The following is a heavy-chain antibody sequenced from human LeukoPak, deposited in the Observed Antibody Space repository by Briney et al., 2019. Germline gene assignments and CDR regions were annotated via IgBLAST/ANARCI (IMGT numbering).Heavy chain of an antibody. CDR1: GFTFDRSW. CDR3: VRALGSSSSDF. D-gene: IGHD6-6*01. J-gene: IGHJ4*02. V-gene: IGHV3-7*01. CDR2: IKQDGSEV. Sequence: GGSLRLSCAASGFTFDRSWMSWVRQAPGKGLEWVANIKQDGSEVYYVDSVERRFTVSRDNAKNSLSLQMNSLRGEDTAVYYCVRALGSSSSDFWGQGTLVTVSS.